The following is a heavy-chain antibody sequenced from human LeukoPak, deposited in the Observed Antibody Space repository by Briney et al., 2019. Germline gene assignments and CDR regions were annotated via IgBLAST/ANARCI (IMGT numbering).Heavy chain of an antibody. CDR1: GCTISSDCLY. CDR3: ARARIEVYSGLCVNG. V-gene: IGHV4-31*02. J-gene: IGHJ4*02. D-gene: IGHD5-12*01. Sequence: PSETLSLTCSVSGCTISSDCLYWGWIRQHPGKGLEWIGYIYYSGSTYYNPSLKSPVTISIDTSTNQFSLKLRSVTAADTAMYYLARARIEVYSGLCVNGGGQGTLVTVSS. CDR2: IYYSGST.